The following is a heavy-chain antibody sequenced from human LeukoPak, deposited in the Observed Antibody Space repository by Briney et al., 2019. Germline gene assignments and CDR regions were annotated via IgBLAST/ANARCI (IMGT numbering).Heavy chain of an antibody. V-gene: IGHV3-48*02. CDR2: MSSSRNTM. Sequence: GGSLRLSCAASGFIISHYGMNWVRQAPGKGLEWLSHMSSSRNTMYYADSVKGRFTISRDDGNNSLSLQMSSLRDEDTAIYYCVRVYDGAYRLDHWGQGTLVTVSS. D-gene: IGHD5/OR15-5a*01. CDR3: VRVYDGAYRLDH. J-gene: IGHJ4*02. CDR1: GFIISHYG.